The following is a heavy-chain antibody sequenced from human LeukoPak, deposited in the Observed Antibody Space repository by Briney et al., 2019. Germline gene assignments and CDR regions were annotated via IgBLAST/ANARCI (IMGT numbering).Heavy chain of an antibody. CDR3: ARPRNNWSDELDAFDI. D-gene: IGHD1-20*01. CDR1: GFTFSISA. Sequence: GGSLRLSCAASGFTFSISAMHWVRQAPGKGLEWLSVISKDGDTKYNADSAKGRFTVARDNSKNTLYLQMNSLRAEDTAVYYCARPRNNWSDELDAFDIWGQGTMVTVSS. J-gene: IGHJ3*02. V-gene: IGHV3-30-3*01. CDR2: ISKDGDTK.